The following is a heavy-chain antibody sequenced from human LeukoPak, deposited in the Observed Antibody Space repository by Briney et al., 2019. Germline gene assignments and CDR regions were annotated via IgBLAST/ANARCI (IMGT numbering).Heavy chain of an antibody. CDR2: IIAGGDRT. CDR3: AKDARRRSGWWFFDH. J-gene: IGHJ4*02. D-gene: IGHD6-19*01. Sequence: GGCLRLSFTASGFPLSSIDMGWVRQAPRKGLEWVSAIIAGGDRTYYADSVRGRFTLSRDKSKTTLYLQMDSLRAEDTAVYYCAKDARRRSGWWFFDHWGQGTLVTVSS. CDR1: GFPLSSID. V-gene: IGHV3-23*01.